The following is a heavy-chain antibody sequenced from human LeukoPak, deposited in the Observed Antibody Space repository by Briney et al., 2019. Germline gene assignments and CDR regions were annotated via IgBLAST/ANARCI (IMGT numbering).Heavy chain of an antibody. CDR1: AGSISTSSYY. J-gene: IGHJ4*02. CDR3: ATDDSSGYYLFNY. CDR2: IYYRGSI. Sequence: SETLSLTCTVSAGSISTSSYYWGWIRQSPGKGLEWIGSIYYRGSIYYNPSLKSRVTISMDTSKNQFSLNLTSVTAADTAVYYCATDDSSGYYLFNYWGQGTLVTVSS. D-gene: IGHD3-22*01. V-gene: IGHV4-39*07.